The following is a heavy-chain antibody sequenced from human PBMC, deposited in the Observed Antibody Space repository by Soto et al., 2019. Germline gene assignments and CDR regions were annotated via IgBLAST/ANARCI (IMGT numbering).Heavy chain of an antibody. CDR3: AREVAADGTFREDVFDI. D-gene: IGHD6-13*01. CDR1: GYTFTSYG. Sequence: GASVKVSCKASGYTFTSYGISWVRQAPEQGLEWMGWISAYNGNTNYAQKLQGRVTMTADESTITAYLELSSLKHDDTAVYYCAREVAADGTFREDVFDIWGQGTLVTVSS. J-gene: IGHJ3*02. V-gene: IGHV1-18*01. CDR2: ISAYNGNT.